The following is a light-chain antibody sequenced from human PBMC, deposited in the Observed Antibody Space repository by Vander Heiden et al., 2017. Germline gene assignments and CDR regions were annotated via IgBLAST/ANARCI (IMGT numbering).Light chain of an antibody. V-gene: IGKV2-28*01. CDR2: LGA. CDR3: MQLLQMPRT. Sequence: DVVLTQSPLFMPVTPGESSSVSCRSSRRLLYGDGNNYLDWYLQKPGQSPQLLIDLGATRASGVAERFTGRGSGTDFALKITRVEAEDVGIYYCMQLLQMPRTFGQGTKVEI. CDR1: RRLLYGDGNNY. J-gene: IGKJ1*01.